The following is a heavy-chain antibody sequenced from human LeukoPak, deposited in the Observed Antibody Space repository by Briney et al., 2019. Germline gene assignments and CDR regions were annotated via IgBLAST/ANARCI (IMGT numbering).Heavy chain of an antibody. CDR2: TYYRSTWYN. J-gene: IGHJ5*02. V-gene: IGHV6-1*01. CDR3: ARRLTQYDCFDP. CDR1: GDSLSSNSVT. D-gene: IGHD2-2*01. Sequence: SQTLSLTCAITGDSLSSNSVTWNWIRQSPSRGPEWLGRTYYRSTWYNDYAVSVRGRITVNPDTSKNQFSLHLNSVTPEDTAVYYCARRLTQYDCFDPWGQGILVTVSS.